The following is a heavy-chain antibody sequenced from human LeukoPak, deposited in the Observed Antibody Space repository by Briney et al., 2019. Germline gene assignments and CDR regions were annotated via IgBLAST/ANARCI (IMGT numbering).Heavy chain of an antibody. V-gene: IGHV4-59*01. CDR1: GGSISSYY. Sequence: SETLSLTCTVSGGSISSYYWSWIRQPPGKGLEWIGYIYYSGSTNYNPSLKSRLTISVDTSKNQFSLKLSSVTATDTAVYYCARAKFATVDAFDIWGQGTMVTVSS. CDR3: ARAKFATVDAFDI. D-gene: IGHD4-17*01. CDR2: IYYSGST. J-gene: IGHJ3*02.